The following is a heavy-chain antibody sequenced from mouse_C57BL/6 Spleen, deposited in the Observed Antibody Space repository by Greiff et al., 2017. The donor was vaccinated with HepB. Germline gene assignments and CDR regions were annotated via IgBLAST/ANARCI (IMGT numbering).Heavy chain of an antibody. CDR3: AREGYDVGYYAMDY. D-gene: IGHD2-2*01. Sequence: VKLQESGAELVKPGASVKISCKASGYAFSSYWMNWVKQRPGKGLEWIGQIYPGDGDTNYNGKFKGKATLTADKSSSTAYMQLSSLTSEDSAVYFCAREGYDVGYYAMDYGGQGTSVTVSS. CDR1: GYAFSSYW. J-gene: IGHJ4*01. CDR2: IYPGDGDT. V-gene: IGHV1-80*01.